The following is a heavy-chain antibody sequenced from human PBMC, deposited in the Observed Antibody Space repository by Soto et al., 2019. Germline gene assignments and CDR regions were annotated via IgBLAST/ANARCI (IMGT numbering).Heavy chain of an antibody. CDR2: ISSSGSTI. Sequence: GGSLRLSCAASGFTFSDYYMSWIRQAPGKGLEWVSYISSSGSTIYYADSVKGRFTISRDNAKNSLYLQMNSLRAEDTAVYYCARDPPLIIGGVIVSYFDYWGQGTLVTVSS. CDR3: ARDPPLIIGGVIVSYFDY. V-gene: IGHV3-11*01. D-gene: IGHD3-16*02. J-gene: IGHJ4*02. CDR1: GFTFSDYY.